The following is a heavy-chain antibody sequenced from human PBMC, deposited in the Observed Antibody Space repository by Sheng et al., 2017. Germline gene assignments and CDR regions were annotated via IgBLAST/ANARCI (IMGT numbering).Heavy chain of an antibody. CDR2: IVVGSGNT. Sequence: QMQLVQSGPEVKKPGTSVKVSCKASGFTFTSSAVQWVRQARGQRLEWIGWIVVGSGNTNYAQKFQERVTITRDMSTSTAYMELSSLRSEDTAVYYCAADRPYSYGWYWFDPWGRGNPWSPSPQ. CDR1: GFTFTSSA. V-gene: IGHV1-58*01. CDR3: AADRPYSYGWYWFDP. D-gene: IGHD5-18*01. J-gene: IGHJ5*02.